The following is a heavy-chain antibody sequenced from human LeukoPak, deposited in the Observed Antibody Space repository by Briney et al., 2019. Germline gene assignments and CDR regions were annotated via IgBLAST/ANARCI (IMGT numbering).Heavy chain of an antibody. Sequence: PSETLSLTCTVSGGSISSSSYYWGWIRQPPGKGLEWIGSIYYSGSTYYNPSLKSRVTISVDTSKNQFSLKLSSVTAADTAVYYCAREMMWYQLLYGGAYGGFDYWGQGTLVTVSS. CDR3: AREMMWYQLLYGGAYGGFDY. J-gene: IGHJ4*02. CDR2: IYYSGST. D-gene: IGHD2-2*02. CDR1: GGSISSSSYY. V-gene: IGHV4-39*07.